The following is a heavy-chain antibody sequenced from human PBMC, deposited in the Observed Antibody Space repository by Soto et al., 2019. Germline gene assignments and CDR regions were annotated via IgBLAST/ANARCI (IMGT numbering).Heavy chain of an antibody. V-gene: IGHV4-31*03. J-gene: IGHJ6*02. Sequence: SETLSLTCTVPGYSISSDGYYWYWIRQHPGKGLEWIGYIYYSGTTYYNPSLKSRVTISVDTSKNQFSLKLSSVTAADTAVYYCAASCVACGGFNYYGMDVWGQGTTVT. CDR3: AASCVACGGFNYYGMDV. CDR1: GYSISSDGYY. CDR2: IYYSGTT. D-gene: IGHD2-21*01.